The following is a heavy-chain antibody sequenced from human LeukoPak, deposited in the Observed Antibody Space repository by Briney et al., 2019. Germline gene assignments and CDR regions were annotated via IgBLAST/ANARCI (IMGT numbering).Heavy chain of an antibody. V-gene: IGHV3-30*04. J-gene: IGHJ6*03. D-gene: IGHD5-24*01. CDR1: GFTFSSYA. Sequence: PGGSLRLSCAASGFTFSSYAMHWVRQAPGKGLEWVAVISYDGSNKYYADSVKGRFTISRDNSKNTLYLQMNSLRAEDTAVYYCAKAGVEMATMGYYYYYMDVWGKGTTVTISS. CDR2: ISYDGSNK. CDR3: AKAGVEMATMGYYYYYMDV.